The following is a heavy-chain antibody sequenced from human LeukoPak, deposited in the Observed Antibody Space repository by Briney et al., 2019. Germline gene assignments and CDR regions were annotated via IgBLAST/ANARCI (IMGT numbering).Heavy chain of an antibody. J-gene: IGHJ1*01. CDR2: IYSGDST. CDR1: GLTVSSNY. CDR3: AREGSSWPRDFQH. Sequence: GGSLRLSWAASGLTVSSNYMSWVRQAPGKGLEWVSVIYSGDSTYYADSAKGRFTISRDNSKNTLYLQMNSLRAEDTAVYYCAREGSSWPRDFQHWGQGTLVTVSS. D-gene: IGHD6-13*01. V-gene: IGHV3-66*02.